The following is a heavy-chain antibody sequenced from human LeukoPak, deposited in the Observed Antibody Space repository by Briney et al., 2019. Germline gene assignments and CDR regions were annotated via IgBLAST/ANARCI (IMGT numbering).Heavy chain of an antibody. D-gene: IGHD2-15*01. CDR2: IIPIFGTT. V-gene: IGHV1-69*01. CDR3: TRDPPVASAPGYFDS. CDR1: GGTFSNYA. J-gene: IGHJ4*02. Sequence: ASVKISCKPSGGTFSNYAVAWVRQAPGQRLEWMGHIIPIFGTTSYAPKFQGRVTLTADEVTTTAYMELRSLTSEDTAVYYCTRDPPVASAPGYFDSWGQGSLVTVSS.